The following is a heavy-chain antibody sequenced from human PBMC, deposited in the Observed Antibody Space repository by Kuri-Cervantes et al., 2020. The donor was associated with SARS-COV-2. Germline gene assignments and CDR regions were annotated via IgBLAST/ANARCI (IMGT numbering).Heavy chain of an antibody. Sequence: LSLTCAATGFTFDDYAMHWVRQAPGKGLVWVSLISWDGGSTYYADSVKGRFTISRDNSKNSLYLQMNSLRAEDTALYYCAKDIGLGMGIDYWGQGTLVTVSS. J-gene: IGHJ4*02. CDR3: AKDIGLGMGIDY. CDR1: GFTFDDYA. CDR2: ISWDGGST. D-gene: IGHD7-27*01. V-gene: IGHV3-43D*03.